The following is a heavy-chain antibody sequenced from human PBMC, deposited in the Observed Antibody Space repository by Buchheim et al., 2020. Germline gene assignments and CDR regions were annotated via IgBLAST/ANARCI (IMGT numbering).Heavy chain of an antibody. CDR1: GFTFSSYE. Sequence: EVQLVESGGGLVQPGGSLRLSCAASGFTFSSYEMNWVRQAPGKGLEWVSYISSSGSTIYYAYSVKGRFTISRDNAKNSLYLQMNSLRAEDTAVYYCARGSDIVVVPAAGMDVWGQGTT. CDR3: ARGSDIVVVPAAGMDV. D-gene: IGHD2-2*01. CDR2: ISSSGSTI. V-gene: IGHV3-48*03. J-gene: IGHJ6*02.